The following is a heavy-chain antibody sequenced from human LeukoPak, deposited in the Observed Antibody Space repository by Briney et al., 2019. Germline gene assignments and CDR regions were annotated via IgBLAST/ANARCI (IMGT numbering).Heavy chain of an antibody. CDR2: ISSNGDIK. V-gene: IGHV3-11*01. CDR1: GFIFSDYY. D-gene: IGHD1-14*01. CDR3: AREIVAGTFDY. J-gene: IGHJ4*02. Sequence: GGSLRLSCAASGFIFSDYYMSWIRQAPGKGLEWVADISSNGDIKSYGDSAGGRFTISRDNFKDSLYLEMNSLRAEDTAVYYCAREIVAGTFDYWGQETLLTVAS.